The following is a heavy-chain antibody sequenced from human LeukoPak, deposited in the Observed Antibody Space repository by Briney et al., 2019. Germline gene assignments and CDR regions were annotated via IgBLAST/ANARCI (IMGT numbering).Heavy chain of an antibody. Sequence: PGGSLRLSCAASGFDFNVHSMNWVRQTPRKGLEWVSSISSDCNNIYYADSVEGRFTISRDNASNSLFLQMNGLRLDDTAVYYCARSDRWLPPADWGQGTLVTVSS. J-gene: IGHJ4*02. CDR1: GFDFNVHS. V-gene: IGHV3-21*01. CDR3: ARSDRWLPPAD. D-gene: IGHD5-24*01. CDR2: ISSDCNNI.